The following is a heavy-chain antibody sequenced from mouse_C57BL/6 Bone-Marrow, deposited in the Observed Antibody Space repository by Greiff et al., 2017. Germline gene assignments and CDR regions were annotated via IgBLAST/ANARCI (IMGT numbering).Heavy chain of an antibody. V-gene: IGHV7-1*01. CDR1: GFTFSDFY. J-gene: IGHJ2*01. CDR2: SRNKANDYTT. D-gene: IGHD2-5*01. CDR3: ARDAGSNYPFDY. Sequence: EVKVVESGGGLVQSGRSLRLSCATSGFTFSDFYMEWVRQAPGKGLEWIAASRNKANDYTTEYSASVKGRFIVSRDTSQSILYLQMNALRAEDAAIYYCARDAGSNYPFDYWGQGTTLTVSS.